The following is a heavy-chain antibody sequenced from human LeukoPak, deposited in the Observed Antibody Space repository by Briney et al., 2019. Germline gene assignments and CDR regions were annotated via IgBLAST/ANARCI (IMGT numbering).Heavy chain of an antibody. D-gene: IGHD3-10*01. V-gene: IGHV4-39*01. CDR3: ARTYGITMVRGVRYWFDP. J-gene: IGHJ5*02. CDR1: GDSISSYY. CDR2: IYYSGST. Sequence: PSETLSLTCTVSGDSISSYYWGWIRQPPGKGLEWIGSIYYSGSTYYNPSLKSRVTISVDTSKNQFSLKLSSVTAADTAVYYCARTYGITMVRGVRYWFDPWGQGTLVTVSS.